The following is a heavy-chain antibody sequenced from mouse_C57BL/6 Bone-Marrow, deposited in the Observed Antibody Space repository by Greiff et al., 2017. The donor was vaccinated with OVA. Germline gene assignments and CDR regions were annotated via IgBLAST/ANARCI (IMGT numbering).Heavy chain of an antibody. V-gene: IGHV1-82*01. D-gene: IGHD1-1*01. CDR2: IYPGDGDT. J-gene: IGHJ1*03. Sequence: VKLQESGPELVKPGASVKISCKASGYAFSSSWMNWVKQRPGKGLEWIGRIYPGDGDTNYNGKFKGKATLTADKSSSTAYMQLSSLTSEDSAVYFCARRRYYGSSFWYFDVWGTGTTVTVSS. CDR1: GYAFSSSW. CDR3: ARRRYYGSSFWYFDV.